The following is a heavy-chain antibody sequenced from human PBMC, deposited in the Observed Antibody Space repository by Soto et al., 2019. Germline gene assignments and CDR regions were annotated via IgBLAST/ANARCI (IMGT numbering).Heavy chain of an antibody. D-gene: IGHD4-4*01. CDR1: GLTFRSYG. CDR3: SMSGATVTLRQAYYFDY. Sequence: GGSLRISCAASGLTFRSYGMHWVRQAPGKGLEWVAVIWYDGSNKYYADSVKGRFTISRDNSKNTLYLQMNSLRAEDTAVYYCSMSGATVTLRQAYYFDYWGQGTLVTVSS. V-gene: IGHV3-33*01. CDR2: IWYDGSNK. J-gene: IGHJ4*02.